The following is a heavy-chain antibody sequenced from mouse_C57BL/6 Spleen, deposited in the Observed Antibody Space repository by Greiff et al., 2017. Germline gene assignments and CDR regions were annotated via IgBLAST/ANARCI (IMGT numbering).Heavy chain of an antibody. CDR1: GYTFTDYY. CDR3: ARWKRDYDGRYAMDY. Sequence: QVQLQQSGAELVRPGASVKLSCKASGYTFTDYYINWVKQRPGQGLEWIARIYPGSGNTYYNEKFKGKATLTAEKSSSTAYMQLSSLTSEDSAVYFCARWKRDYDGRYAMDYWGQGTSVTVSS. CDR2: IYPGSGNT. V-gene: IGHV1-76*01. J-gene: IGHJ4*01. D-gene: IGHD2-4*01.